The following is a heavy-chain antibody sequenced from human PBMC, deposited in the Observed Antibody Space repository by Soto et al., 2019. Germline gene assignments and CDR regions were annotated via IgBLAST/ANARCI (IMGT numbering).Heavy chain of an antibody. D-gene: IGHD6-13*01. Sequence: GRALGLSWAASRFAFSSSAMSWVRQAPGKGLEWVSSMSGSGSSTYYADSVKGRFTISRDNSKNTLYLQMNSLRAEDTAVYYCAKHGSSWYKVQFACWGQGTPVTASS. CDR2: MSGSGSST. J-gene: IGHJ1*01. V-gene: IGHV3-23*01. CDR3: AKHGSSWYKVQFAC. CDR1: RFAFSSSA.